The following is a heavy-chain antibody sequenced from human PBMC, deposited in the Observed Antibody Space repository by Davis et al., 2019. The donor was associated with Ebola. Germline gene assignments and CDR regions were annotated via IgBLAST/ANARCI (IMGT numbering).Heavy chain of an antibody. Sequence: ASVKVSCKASGYTFTSYGLSWVRQAPGQGLEWMGWISVYNDNTHYAQKLQGRVTMTTGTSTSTAYMELRSLSSDDTAVYYCARIATWGYEYFDYWGQEPWSPSPQ. V-gene: IGHV1-18*01. D-gene: IGHD5-24*01. CDR1: GYTFTSYG. CDR2: ISVYNDNT. J-gene: IGHJ4*01. CDR3: ARIATWGYEYFDY.